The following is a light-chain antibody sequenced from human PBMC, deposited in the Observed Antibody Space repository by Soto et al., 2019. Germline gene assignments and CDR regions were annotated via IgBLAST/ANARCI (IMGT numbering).Light chain of an antibody. CDR1: SSDVGGYNY. J-gene: IGLJ2*01. CDR3: TSYTSSSTLVI. Sequence: QSARTQPASVSGSPGQSITISCTGTSSDVGGYNYVSWYQQHPGKAPKLMIYEVSNRPSGVSNRFSGSKSGNTASLTISGLQADDDANYYCTSYTSSSTLVIFGGGTKLTVL. V-gene: IGLV2-14*01. CDR2: EVS.